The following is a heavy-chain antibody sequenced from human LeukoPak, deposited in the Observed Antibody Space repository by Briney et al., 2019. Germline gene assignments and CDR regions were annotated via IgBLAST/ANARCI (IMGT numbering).Heavy chain of an antibody. Sequence: ASVKVSCKASGYTFTGYYMHWVRQAPGQGLEWMGWINPNSGGTNYAQKFQGRVTMTRDTSISTAYMELSRLRSDDTAVYYCARDPGAVALLIYYFDYWGQGTLVTVSS. CDR1: GYTFTGYY. D-gene: IGHD6-19*01. V-gene: IGHV1-2*02. CDR3: ARDPGAVALLIYYFDY. CDR2: INPNSGGT. J-gene: IGHJ4*02.